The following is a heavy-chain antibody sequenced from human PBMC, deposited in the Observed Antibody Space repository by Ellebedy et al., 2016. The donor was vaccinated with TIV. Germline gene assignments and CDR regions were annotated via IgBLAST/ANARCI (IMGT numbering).Heavy chain of an antibody. J-gene: IGHJ4*02. CDR2: INHSGST. CDR3: ARELRWFEEPRYDH. CDR1: GGSFSGYY. D-gene: IGHD3-10*01. Sequence: SETLSLTXAVYGGSFSGYYWSWIRQPPGKGLEWIGEINHSGSTNYNPSLKSRVTISVDTSKNQFSLKLSSVTAADTAIYYCARELRWFEEPRYDHWGQGTQVIVSS. V-gene: IGHV4-34*01.